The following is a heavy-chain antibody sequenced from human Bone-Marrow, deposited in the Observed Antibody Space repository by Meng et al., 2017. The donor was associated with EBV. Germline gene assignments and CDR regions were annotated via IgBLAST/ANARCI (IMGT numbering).Heavy chain of an antibody. CDR2: INHSGST. CDR3: ARRGIAARPFYY. V-gene: IGHV4-34*01. CDR1: GGSFSGYY. Sequence: QAELQQGGAGLLKPSESLSLTCAVSGGSFSGYYWSWIRQPPGKGLEWIGEINHSGSTNYNPSLKSRVTISVDTSKNQFSLKLSSVTAADTAVYYCARRGIAARPFYYWGQGTLVTVSS. D-gene: IGHD6-6*01. J-gene: IGHJ4*02.